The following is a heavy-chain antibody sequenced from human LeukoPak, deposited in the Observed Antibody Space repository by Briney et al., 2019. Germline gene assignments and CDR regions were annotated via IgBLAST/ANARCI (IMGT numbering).Heavy chain of an antibody. CDR1: GGSISSGGYS. D-gene: IGHD3-9*01. V-gene: IGHV4-30-2*01. CDR3: ARHQRYFDWLFPGGYFDY. CDR2: IYHSGST. Sequence: SETLSLTCAVSGGSISSGGYSWSWIRQPPGKGREWIGYIYHSGSTYYNPSLKSRVTISVDRSKNQFSLKLSSVTAADTAVYYCARHQRYFDWLFPGGYFDYWGQGTLVTVSS. J-gene: IGHJ4*02.